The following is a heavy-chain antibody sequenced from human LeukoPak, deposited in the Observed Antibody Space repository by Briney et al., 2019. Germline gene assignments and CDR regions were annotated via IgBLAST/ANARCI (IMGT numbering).Heavy chain of an antibody. CDR1: GYTFTSYG. D-gene: IGHD1-26*01. J-gene: IGHJ5*02. CDR3: AGEADSGSDNWFDP. CDR2: ISAYNGNT. Sequence: GASVKVSCKASGYTFTSYGISWVRQAPGRGLEWMGWISAYNGNTNYAQKLQGRVTMTTDTSTSTAYMELRSLRSDDTAVYYCAGEADSGSDNWFDPWGQGTLVTVSS. V-gene: IGHV1-18*01.